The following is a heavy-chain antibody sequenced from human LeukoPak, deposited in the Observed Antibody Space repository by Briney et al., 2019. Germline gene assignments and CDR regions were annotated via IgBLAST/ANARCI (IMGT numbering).Heavy chain of an antibody. CDR3: ARVSEDESGTYSGYDY. J-gene: IGHJ4*02. CDR1: GGSISSSSYY. CDR2: LYFSGST. Sequence: SETLSLTCTVSGGSISSSSYYWGWIRQPPGKGLEWIGSLYFSGSTPYNLSLKGRVTISIDTSKNQISLKLTSVTAADTAVYYCARVSEDESGTYSGYDYWGQGTLVTVSS. V-gene: IGHV4-39*01. D-gene: IGHD1-26*01.